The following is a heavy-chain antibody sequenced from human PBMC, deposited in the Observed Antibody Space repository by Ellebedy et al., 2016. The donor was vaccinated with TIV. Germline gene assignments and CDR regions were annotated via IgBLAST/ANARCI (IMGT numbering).Heavy chain of an antibody. V-gene: IGHV5-10-1*01. D-gene: IGHD4-23*01. CDR2: IDTSDSYT. J-gene: IGHJ6*02. CDR1: GYSFTSYW. Sequence: GESLKISXKGSGYSFTSYWISWVRQMPGKGLEWMGRIDTSDSYTNYSPSFQGHVTISADKSISTAYLQWGSLKASDTAMYYCARLSGGGYYYYGMDVWGQGTTVTVSS. CDR3: ARLSGGGYYYYGMDV.